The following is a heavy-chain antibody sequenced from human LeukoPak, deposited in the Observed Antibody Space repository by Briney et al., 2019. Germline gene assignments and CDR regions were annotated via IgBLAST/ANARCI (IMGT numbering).Heavy chain of an antibody. D-gene: IGHD2-2*01. CDR2: ISAYNGNT. J-gene: IGHJ5*02. V-gene: IGHV1-18*01. CDR3: ARGWGSSTSCIRFDP. Sequence: ASVKVSFKASGYTFTSYGISWVRQAPGQGLEWMGWISAYNGNTNYAQKLQGRVTMTTDTSTSTAYMELRSLRSDDTAVYYCARGWGSSTSCIRFDPWGQGTLVTVSS. CDR1: GYTFTSYG.